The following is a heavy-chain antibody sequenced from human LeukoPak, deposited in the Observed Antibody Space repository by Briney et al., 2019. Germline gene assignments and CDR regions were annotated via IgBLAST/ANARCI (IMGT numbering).Heavy chain of an antibody. V-gene: IGHV4-34*01. Sequence: PSETLSLTCAVYGESLNSYYWSGVRQPPGEGREGIGEIYESGTTKYNPSLKSRVAISMVPSKQQFSLILSSVTAADTAVYYCARGAWATRLASWGLGTPVIVSS. CDR1: GESLNSYY. CDR2: IYESGTT. D-gene: IGHD2-15*01. CDR3: ARGAWATRLAS. J-gene: IGHJ4*02.